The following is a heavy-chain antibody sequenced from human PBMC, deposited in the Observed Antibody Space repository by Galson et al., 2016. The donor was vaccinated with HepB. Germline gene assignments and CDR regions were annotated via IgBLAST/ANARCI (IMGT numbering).Heavy chain of an antibody. CDR3: AREVISAMDTDAFDI. J-gene: IGHJ3*02. Sequence: TLSLTCTVSGGSISSGNFFWSWVRQVPGEGLEWIGYMHYSGSTHYNPSLKNRLTMSVDRSENQFSLSLSSVTAADTAVYYCAREVISAMDTDAFDIWGQGTMVTVSS. D-gene: IGHD3-22*01. V-gene: IGHV4-31*03. CDR1: GGSISSGNFF. CDR2: MHYSGST.